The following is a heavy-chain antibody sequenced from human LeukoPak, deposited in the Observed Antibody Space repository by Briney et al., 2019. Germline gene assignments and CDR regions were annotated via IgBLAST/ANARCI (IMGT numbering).Heavy chain of an antibody. V-gene: IGHV4-34*01. CDR1: GGSFSGYY. CDR2: INHSGST. Sequence: SETLSLTCAVYGGSFSGYYWSWIRQPPGKGLEWIGEINHSGSTNYNPSLKSRVTISVDTSKNQFSLKLSSVTAADTAVYYCASTYSSGWRYYYYYMDVWGRGTTVTVSS. J-gene: IGHJ6*03. CDR3: ASTYSSGWRYYYYYMDV. D-gene: IGHD6-25*01.